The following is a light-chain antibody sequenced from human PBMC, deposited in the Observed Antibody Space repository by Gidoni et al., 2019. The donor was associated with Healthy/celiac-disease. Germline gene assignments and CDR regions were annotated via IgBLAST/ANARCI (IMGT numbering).Light chain of an antibody. CDR1: QSDSSSY. CDR2: GAS. CDR3: QQDGSSLFT. J-gene: IGKJ3*01. Sequence: IALSQSPGTLSLSPGVRATLSCRASQSDSSSYLAWYKQKPGQAPRLLIYGASSRATGIPDRFSGSGSGTDFTLTISRLEPEDFAVYYCQQDGSSLFTFGPXTKVDIK. V-gene: IGKV3-20*01.